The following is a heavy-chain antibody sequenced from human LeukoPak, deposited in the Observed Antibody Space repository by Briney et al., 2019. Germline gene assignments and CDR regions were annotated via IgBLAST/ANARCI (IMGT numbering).Heavy chain of an antibody. Sequence: GGSLRLSCAASGFTFDDYTMHWVRQAPGKGLEWVSLISWDGGSTYYADSVKGRFTISRDNSKNTLYLQMNSLRAEDTAVYYCAKGGWELSPNDAFDIWGQGTMVTVSS. CDR2: ISWDGGST. V-gene: IGHV3-43*01. CDR1: GFTFDDYT. CDR3: AKGGWELSPNDAFDI. J-gene: IGHJ3*02. D-gene: IGHD3-16*02.